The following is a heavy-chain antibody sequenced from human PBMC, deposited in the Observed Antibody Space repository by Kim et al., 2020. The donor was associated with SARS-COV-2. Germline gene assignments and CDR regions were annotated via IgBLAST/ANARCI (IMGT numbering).Heavy chain of an antibody. CDR3: ARHAILNWFDP. D-gene: IGHD3-3*02. Sequence: SETLSLTCTVSGGSISSSSYYWGWIRQPPGKGLEWIGSFYYSGSTYYNPSLKSRVTISVDTSKNQFSLKLSSVTAADTAVYYCARHAILNWFDPSGQGTLVAVSS. CDR2: FYYSGST. J-gene: IGHJ5*02. V-gene: IGHV4-39*01. CDR1: GGSISSSSYY.